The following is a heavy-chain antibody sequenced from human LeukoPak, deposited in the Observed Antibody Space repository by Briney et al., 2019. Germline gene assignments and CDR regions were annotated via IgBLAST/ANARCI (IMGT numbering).Heavy chain of an antibody. J-gene: IGHJ4*02. D-gene: IGHD5-24*01. Sequence: GESLKISCKGSGYRFGNYWIAWVRQMPGKGLESMGIIYPGDSDTRYSPSFQGQVTYSADKSISTAYLQWSSLKASDTAMYYCARLSDGYNDFWGQGTLVTASS. V-gene: IGHV5-51*01. CDR3: ARLSDGYNDF. CDR2: IYPGDSDT. CDR1: GYRFGNYW.